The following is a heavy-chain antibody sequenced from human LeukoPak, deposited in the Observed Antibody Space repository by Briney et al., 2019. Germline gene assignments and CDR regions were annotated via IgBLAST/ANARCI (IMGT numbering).Heavy chain of an antibody. D-gene: IGHD2-21*01. CDR2: IYDSGST. Sequence: SETLSLTCTVSGGSIRSSYYYWGWIRQPPGKGLEWIGSIYDSGSTYYNPSLKSRVTISVDTSKNQFSLRLNSVTAADTAVYYCARDCGRAYCGVAWGQGTLVTVSS. CDR3: ARDCGRAYCGVA. J-gene: IGHJ5*02. V-gene: IGHV4-39*02. CDR1: GGSIRSSYYY.